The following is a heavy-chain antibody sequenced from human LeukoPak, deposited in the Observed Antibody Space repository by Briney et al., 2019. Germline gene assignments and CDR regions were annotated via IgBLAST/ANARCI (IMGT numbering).Heavy chain of an antibody. J-gene: IGHJ4*02. D-gene: IGHD6-25*01. CDR2: VSYIDNT. Sequence: ASVNVSCKASGYTFPSYGISWLRRAPGQGLEWMGWVSYIDNTNYAQKFLGRVTMTRDTSTSTAYMELRSLRSDDTAVYYCARDPTPHSGLDYWGQGTLVTVSS. CDR1: GYTFPSYG. V-gene: IGHV1-18*01. CDR3: ARDPTPHSGLDY.